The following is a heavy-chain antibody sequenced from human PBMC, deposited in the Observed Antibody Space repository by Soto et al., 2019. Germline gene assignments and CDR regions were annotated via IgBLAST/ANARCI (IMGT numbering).Heavy chain of an antibody. CDR1: GGSISSGPYS. J-gene: IGHJ6*02. CDR3: ARQGGYWSRTNCYGYYAMDV. CDR2: FHYSENT. Sequence: QLQLQESGPGLVKPSETLSLTCTVSGGSISSGPYSWGWIRQPPGEGLEWIATFHYSENTHYSPSLGSRVTISVDTSKNPFSLKATSVTAADTALYYCARQGGYWSRTNCYGYYAMDVWGQGTTVTVSS. V-gene: IGHV4-39*01. D-gene: IGHD2-2*01.